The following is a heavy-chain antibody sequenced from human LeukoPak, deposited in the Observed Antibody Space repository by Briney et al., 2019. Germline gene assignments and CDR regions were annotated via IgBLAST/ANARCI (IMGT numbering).Heavy chain of an antibody. Sequence: ASVKVSCKASGYTFTGYYMHWVRQAPGQGLEWMGWINPNSGGTNYAQKFQGRVTMTRDTSISTAYMELSRLRSDDTAVYYCARVGYSYGTTYHYWGQGTLVTVSS. CDR2: INPNSGGT. D-gene: IGHD5-18*01. V-gene: IGHV1-2*02. CDR1: GYTFTGYY. J-gene: IGHJ4*02. CDR3: ARVGYSYGTTYHY.